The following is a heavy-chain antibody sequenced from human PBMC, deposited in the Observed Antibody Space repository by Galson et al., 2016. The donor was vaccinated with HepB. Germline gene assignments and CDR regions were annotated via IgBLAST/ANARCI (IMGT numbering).Heavy chain of an antibody. CDR2: ISRSGHEI. V-gene: IGHV3-48*03. J-gene: IGHJ4*01. CDR3: ARGKYGSGWMVDY. Sequence: SLRLSCAASGFIFSHYEMNWVRQAPGKGLEWISYISRSGHEIYYADSLKGRFTISRDDAKNSLSLRLNSLSVEDAAVYYCARGKYGSGWMVDYWGHGTLVTVSS. D-gene: IGHD6-19*01. CDR1: GFIFSHYE.